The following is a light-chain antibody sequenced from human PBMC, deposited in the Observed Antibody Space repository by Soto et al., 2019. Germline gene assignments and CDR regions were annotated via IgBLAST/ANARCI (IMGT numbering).Light chain of an antibody. V-gene: IGKV1-5*03. CDR2: KAS. CDR1: QSISSC. CDR3: QQYNSYSKT. Sequence: DIQMTQSPSTLSASVGDRVTITCRASQSISSCLAWYQQKPGKAPKLLMYKASSLESGVPSRFSCSGSGTDFTLTISSLQPDDFETYYCQQYNSYSKTFGQGTKLEIK. J-gene: IGKJ2*01.